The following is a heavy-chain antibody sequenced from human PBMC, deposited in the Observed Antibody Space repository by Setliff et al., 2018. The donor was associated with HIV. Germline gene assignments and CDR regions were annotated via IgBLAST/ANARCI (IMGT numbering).Heavy chain of an antibody. Sequence: PSETLSLTCAVYGGSLSGYYWSWIRQSPGKGLEWIGEINHRGSTNYNPSFKSRVTISPDTSKNQFSLSLASVTAADTAVYYCTRRFEKWLAFDYWGQGTLVTVSS. CDR3: TRRFEKWLAFDY. CDR2: INHRGST. D-gene: IGHD6-19*01. V-gene: IGHV4-34*01. CDR1: GGSLSGYY. J-gene: IGHJ4*02.